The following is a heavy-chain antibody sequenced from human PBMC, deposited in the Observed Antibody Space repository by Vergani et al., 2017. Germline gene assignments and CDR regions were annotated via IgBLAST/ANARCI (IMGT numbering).Heavy chain of an antibody. Sequence: QLQLQESGPRLVKPSETLSLTCSLSGMSISNNNYYWGWLRQPPGKGLEWIGSIYDSRNNNYSPSLKSRVSISVDTSKNQLSLNLTSVTAADTAVYYCARHLRQLARNDVFDIWGHGTLVTVSS. J-gene: IGHJ3*02. D-gene: IGHD6-6*01. CDR2: IYDSRNN. CDR1: GMSISNNNYY. CDR3: ARHLRQLARNDVFDI. V-gene: IGHV4-39*01.